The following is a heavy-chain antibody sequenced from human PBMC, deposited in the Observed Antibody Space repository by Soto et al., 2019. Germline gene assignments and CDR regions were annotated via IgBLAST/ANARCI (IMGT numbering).Heavy chain of an antibody. V-gene: IGHV3-21*01. Sequence: EVQLVESGGGLVKSGGSLRLSCAASGFTLSTYRMTWVRQAPGKGLEWVSSISSSSYYIHYADSVKGRFTISSDSAKNSVYLQLNSLRAEDTAVYYCAREKEDEGSSSLRVYYGMDAWGQGTTVTVSS. D-gene: IGHD6-6*01. CDR3: AREKEDEGSSSLRVYYGMDA. J-gene: IGHJ6*02. CDR1: GFTLSTYR. CDR2: ISSSSYYI.